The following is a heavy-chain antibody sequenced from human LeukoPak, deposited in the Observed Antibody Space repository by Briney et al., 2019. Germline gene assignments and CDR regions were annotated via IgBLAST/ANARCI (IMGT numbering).Heavy chain of an antibody. D-gene: IGHD1-26*01. Sequence: GASVKVSCKASGYTFTSYGISWVRQAPGQGLEWMGWSSAYNGNTNYAQKLQGRVTMTRDTSISTAYMELSRLRSDDTAVYYCARDLTGIVGATTFSDYWGQGTLVTVSS. CDR3: ARDLTGIVGATTFSDY. J-gene: IGHJ4*02. CDR2: SSAYNGNT. CDR1: GYTFTSYG. V-gene: IGHV1-18*01.